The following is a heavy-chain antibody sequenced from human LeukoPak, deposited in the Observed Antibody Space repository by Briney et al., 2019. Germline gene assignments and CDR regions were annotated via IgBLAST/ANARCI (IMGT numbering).Heavy chain of an antibody. CDR2: IIPIFGTA. V-gene: IGHV1-69*06. CDR1: GGTCSSYA. J-gene: IGHJ3*02. Sequence: GASVTVSCKASGGTCSSYAISWVRQAPGQGLEWMGGIIPIFGTANYAQKFQGRVTITADKSTSTAYMELSSLRSEDTAVYYCARRFDCSGGSCFRYAFDIWGQGTMVTVSS. D-gene: IGHD2-15*01. CDR3: ARRFDCSGGSCFRYAFDI.